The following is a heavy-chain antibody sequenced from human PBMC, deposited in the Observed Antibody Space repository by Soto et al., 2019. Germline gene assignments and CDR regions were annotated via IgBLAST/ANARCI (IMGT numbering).Heavy chain of an antibody. Sequence: PGGSLRLSCTASGFTFGDYAMSWVRQAPGKGLEWVGFIRSKAYGGTTEYAASVKGSFTISRDDSKSIAYLQMNSLKTEDTAVYYCTAGKLYPSLDFDYWGQGTLVTVSS. CDR3: TAGKLYPSLDFDY. V-gene: IGHV3-49*04. CDR1: GFTFGDYA. D-gene: IGHD2-8*01. CDR2: IRSKAYGGTT. J-gene: IGHJ4*02.